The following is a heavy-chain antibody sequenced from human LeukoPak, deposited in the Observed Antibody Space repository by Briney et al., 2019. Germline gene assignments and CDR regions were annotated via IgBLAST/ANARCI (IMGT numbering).Heavy chain of an antibody. CDR2: ISYDGSNK. CDR3: ARVDSSGYCYVSDAFDI. Sequence: GGSLRLSCAASGFTFSSYAMHWVRQAPGKGLEWVAVISYDGSNKYYADSVKGRFTISRDNSKNTLYLQMNSLRAEDTAVYYCARVDSSGYCYVSDAFDIWGQGTMVTVSS. V-gene: IGHV3-30-3*01. J-gene: IGHJ3*02. CDR1: GFTFSSYA. D-gene: IGHD3-22*01.